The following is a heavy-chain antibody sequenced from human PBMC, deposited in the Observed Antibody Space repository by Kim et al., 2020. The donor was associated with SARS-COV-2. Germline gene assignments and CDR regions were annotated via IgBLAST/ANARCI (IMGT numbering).Heavy chain of an antibody. D-gene: IGHD1-7*01. CDR1: GDSISTSSYY. Sequence: SDTLSLTCTVSGDSISTSSYYWGWVRQPPGESLEWIGSIFYSGITYQNPSLKSRVAISIDTSKNEFSLKLTSVTAADTAVYYCVRGSSRTMRRFFDYWGQGALVNVSS. CDR2: IFYSGIT. J-gene: IGHJ4*02. V-gene: IGHV4-39*02. CDR3: VRGSSRTMRRFFDY.